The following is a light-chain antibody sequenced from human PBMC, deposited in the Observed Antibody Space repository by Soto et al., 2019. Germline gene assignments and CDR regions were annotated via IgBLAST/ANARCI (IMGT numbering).Light chain of an antibody. Sequence: DIQLTQSQSSLSASVGDRVTITCRASQYISTHLNWYHQKSGSAPKLLIYSASNLEIGVPSRFSGSGSGTHFTFTISSLQTEDIGTYYCQQYDILPITFGRGTRLEIK. CDR2: SAS. V-gene: IGKV1-33*01. J-gene: IGKJ5*01. CDR3: QQYDILPIT. CDR1: QYISTH.